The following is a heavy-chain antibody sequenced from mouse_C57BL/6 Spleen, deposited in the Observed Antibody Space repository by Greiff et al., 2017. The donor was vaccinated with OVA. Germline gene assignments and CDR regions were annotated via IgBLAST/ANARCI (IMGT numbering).Heavy chain of an antibody. D-gene: IGHD1-1*01. CDR2: IYPGNSDT. CDR1: GYTFTSYW. Sequence: VQLKQSGTVLARPGASVKMSCKTSGYTFTSYWMHWVNQRPGQGLEWIGAIYPGNSDTSYNQNFKGKAKLTAVTSASTAYMELSSLTNEDSAVYYYTRDYGSPYAMDYWGQGTSVTVSS. V-gene: IGHV1-5*01. J-gene: IGHJ4*01. CDR3: TRDYGSPYAMDY.